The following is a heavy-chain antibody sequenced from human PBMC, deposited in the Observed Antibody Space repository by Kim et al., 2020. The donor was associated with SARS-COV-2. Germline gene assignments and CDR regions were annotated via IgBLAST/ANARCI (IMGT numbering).Heavy chain of an antibody. J-gene: IGHJ4*02. Sequence: GGSLRLSCAASGFTFKNAWMTWVRQGPGKGLEWVGRIKSKADGGTADYAAPVKGRFTISRDDSKNMLYLDMNSLKTEDTGVYYCNAYVGVIPQWGQGTLV. D-gene: IGHD3-10*02. V-gene: IGHV3-15*01. CDR2: IKSKADGGTA. CDR3: NAYVGVIPQ. CDR1: GFTFKNAW.